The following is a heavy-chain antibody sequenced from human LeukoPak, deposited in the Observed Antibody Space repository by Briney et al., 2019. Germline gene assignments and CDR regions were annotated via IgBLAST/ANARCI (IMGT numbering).Heavy chain of an antibody. CDR3: ARDRGIAVAGTTADY. J-gene: IGHJ4*02. V-gene: IGHV3-23*01. CDR1: GFTFSSYG. Sequence: PGGSLRLSCAASGFTFSSYGMSWVRQAPGKGLEWVSAISGSGGSTYYADSVKGRFTISRDNSKNTLYLQMGSLRAEDMAVYYCARDRGIAVAGTTADYWGQGTLVTVSS. CDR2: ISGSGGST. D-gene: IGHD6-19*01.